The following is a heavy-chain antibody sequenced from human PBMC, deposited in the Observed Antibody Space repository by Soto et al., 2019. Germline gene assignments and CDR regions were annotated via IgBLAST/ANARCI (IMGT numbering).Heavy chain of an antibody. CDR2: IYWDDDK. J-gene: IGHJ6*02. D-gene: IGHD2-15*01. V-gene: IGHV2-5*02. CDR3: AYLPCSGGSCYWFSYSGMDV. Sequence: QITLKESGPTLVKPTQTLTLTCTFSGFSLSTSGVGVAWIRQPPGKALEWLALIYWDDDKRYRPSLETRLTITKDTSKNQVVLTMTYVDSVDTATYYFAYLPCSGGSCYWFSYSGMDVWGQGTTVIVSS. CDR1: GFSLSTSGVG.